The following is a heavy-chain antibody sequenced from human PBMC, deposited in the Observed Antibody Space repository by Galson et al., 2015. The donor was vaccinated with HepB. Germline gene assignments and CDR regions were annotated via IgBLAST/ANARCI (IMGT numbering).Heavy chain of an antibody. CDR1: GYTFTSYG. Sequence: SVKVSCKASGYTFTSYGISWVRQAPGQGLEWMGWISAYNGNTNYAQKLQGRVTMTTDTSTSTAYMELRSLRSDDTAVYYCASLIFGYRNTIDAFDIWGQGTMVTVSS. V-gene: IGHV1-18*04. J-gene: IGHJ3*02. D-gene: IGHD5-18*01. CDR3: ASLIFGYRNTIDAFDI. CDR2: ISAYNGNT.